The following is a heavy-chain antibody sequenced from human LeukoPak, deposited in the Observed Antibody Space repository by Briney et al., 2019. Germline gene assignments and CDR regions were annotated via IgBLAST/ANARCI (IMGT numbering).Heavy chain of an antibody. Sequence: GGSLRLSCAASGSTFSSYAMSWVRQAPGKWLEWVSAISGSGGSTYYADSVKGRFTISRDNSKNALYLQMNSLRAEDTAVYYCAGEGYSSSGIWGQGTMVTVSS. D-gene: IGHD6-13*01. CDR3: AGEGYSSSGI. CDR1: GSTFSSYA. CDR2: ISGSGGST. V-gene: IGHV3-23*01. J-gene: IGHJ3*02.